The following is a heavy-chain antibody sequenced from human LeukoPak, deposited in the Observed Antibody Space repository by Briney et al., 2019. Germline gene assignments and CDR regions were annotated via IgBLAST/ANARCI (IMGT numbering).Heavy chain of an antibody. CDR1: GGTFSSYA. Sequence: SVKVSCKASGGTFSSYAISWVRQAPGQGLEWMGGIIPIFGTANYAQKFQGRVTITTDESTSTAYMELSSLRSEDTAVYYCARNVYDFNAFDIWGQGTMVTVSS. CDR2: IIPIFGTA. D-gene: IGHD3-3*01. CDR3: ARNVYDFNAFDI. J-gene: IGHJ3*02. V-gene: IGHV1-69*05.